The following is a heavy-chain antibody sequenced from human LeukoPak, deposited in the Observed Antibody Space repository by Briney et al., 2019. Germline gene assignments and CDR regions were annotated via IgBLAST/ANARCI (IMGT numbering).Heavy chain of an antibody. D-gene: IGHD3-22*01. V-gene: IGHV4-39*01. CDR1: GGSLSSSSYY. CDR3: ASQNLYDSSGLDY. CDR2: IYYSGST. Sequence: SETLSLTCTVSGGSLSSSSYYWGWIRQPPGKGLEWIGSIYYSGSTYYNPSLKSRVTISVDTSKNQFSLKLSSVTAADTAVYYCASQNLYDSSGLDYWGQGTLVTVSS. J-gene: IGHJ4*02.